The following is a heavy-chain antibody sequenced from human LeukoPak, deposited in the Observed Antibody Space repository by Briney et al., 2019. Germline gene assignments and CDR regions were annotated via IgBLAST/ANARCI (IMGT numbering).Heavy chain of an antibody. CDR1: GYTFTSYY. V-gene: IGHV1-46*01. CDR2: INPSGGST. Sequence: ASVKVSCKASGYTFTSYYMHWVRQAPGQGLEWMGIINPSGGSTSYARKFQGRVTMTRDTSTSTVYMELSSLRFEDTAVYYCARGGLWDYYDSSGYYAYWGQGTLVTVSS. J-gene: IGHJ4*02. CDR3: ARGGLWDYYDSSGYYAY. D-gene: IGHD3-22*01.